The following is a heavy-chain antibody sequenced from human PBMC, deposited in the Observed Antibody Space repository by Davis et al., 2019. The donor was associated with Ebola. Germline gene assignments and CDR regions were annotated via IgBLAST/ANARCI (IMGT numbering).Heavy chain of an antibody. D-gene: IGHD5-12*01. CDR3: ASSLVADH. CDR2: ISYDGSNK. CDR1: GFTFSSYA. J-gene: IGHJ4*02. V-gene: IGHV3-30*04. Sequence: GGSLRLSCAASGFTFSSYAMHWVRQAPGKGLEWVAVISYDGSNKYYADSVKGRFTISRDNSMNTLYLQMNSLTTEDTAVYYCASSLVADHWGQGTLVTVSS.